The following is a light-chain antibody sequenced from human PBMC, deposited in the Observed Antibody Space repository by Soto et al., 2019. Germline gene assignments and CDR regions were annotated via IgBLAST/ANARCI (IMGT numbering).Light chain of an antibody. CDR1: SSDVGSYNY. J-gene: IGLJ2*01. CDR2: DVS. Sequence: QSALTQPASVSGYPGQSITISCTGTSSDVGSYNYVSWYQQHPGKAPKLMIYDVSNRPSGVSNRFSGSKSGNTASLTISGLQAEDEADYYCSSYASSRDVLFGGGTKLTVL. V-gene: IGLV2-14*01. CDR3: SSYASSRDVL.